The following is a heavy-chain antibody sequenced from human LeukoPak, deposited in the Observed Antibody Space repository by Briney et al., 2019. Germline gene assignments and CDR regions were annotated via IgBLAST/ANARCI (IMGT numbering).Heavy chain of an antibody. J-gene: IGHJ4*02. CDR2: MYHSGST. Sequence: SETLSLTCSVSGYSISSGYFWGWIRQPPGKGLEWIGSMYHSGSTYKNPSLKSRVTISVDTSKKQFSLKLSSVTAADTAVYYCAKSDYYASGLDYWGQGTLVTVSS. CDR1: GYSISSGYF. V-gene: IGHV4-38-2*02. D-gene: IGHD3-10*01. CDR3: AKSDYYASGLDY.